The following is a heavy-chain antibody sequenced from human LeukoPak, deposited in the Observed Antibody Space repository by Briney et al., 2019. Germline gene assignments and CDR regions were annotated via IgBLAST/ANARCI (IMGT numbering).Heavy chain of an antibody. V-gene: IGHV4-39*01. CDR2: IYYSGRT. CDR1: GGYISTRNYY. D-gene: IGHD3-16*01. J-gene: IGHJ4*02. CDR3: ARFFYYDASLPPY. Sequence: SETLSLTCSVSGGYISTRNYYWGWIRQPPGKGLEWIGTIYYSGRTYYNPSLQSRVTISLDTSQNQLSLQVRSVTVVDTAVYYCARFFYYDASLPPYWGQGTLVTVSS.